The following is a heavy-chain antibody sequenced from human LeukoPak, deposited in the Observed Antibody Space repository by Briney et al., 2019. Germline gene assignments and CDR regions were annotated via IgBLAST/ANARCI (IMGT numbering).Heavy chain of an antibody. CDR3: TTDPALINWFDP. CDR1: GFTFSNAW. J-gene: IGHJ5*02. V-gene: IGHV3-15*01. Sequence: GGSLRLSCAASGFTFSNAWMSWVRQAPGKGLEWVGRIKSKTDGGTTDYAAPVKGRFTISRDDSKNTLYLQMNSLKAEDTAVYYCTTDPALINWFDPWGQGTLVTVSS. CDR2: IKSKTDGGTT. D-gene: IGHD2-8*01.